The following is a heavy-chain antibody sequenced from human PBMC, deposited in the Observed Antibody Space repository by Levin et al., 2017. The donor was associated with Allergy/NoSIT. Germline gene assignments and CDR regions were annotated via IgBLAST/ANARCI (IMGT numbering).Heavy chain of an antibody. CDR2: INYRGVT. V-gene: IGHV4-61*01. D-gene: IGHD5/OR15-5a*01. Sequence: ESLKISCSVSGGSVSSGTYYWSWIRRPPGKGLEWIGYINYRGVTKYNPSLKSRVTISVDTSKNEFSLKVTSVTAADTAVYYCARNRIIVSGGNDYYYGMDGWGQGTTVTVSS. J-gene: IGHJ6*02. CDR1: GGSVSSGTYY. CDR3: ARNRIIVSGGNDYYYGMDG.